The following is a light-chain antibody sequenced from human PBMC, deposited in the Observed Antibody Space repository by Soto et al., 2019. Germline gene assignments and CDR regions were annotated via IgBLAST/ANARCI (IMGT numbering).Light chain of an antibody. J-gene: IGKJ1*01. Sequence: VFTQSPGTLSLSPGESATLSCRASQTVSITYLTWYQHKPGQAPRLLILGXSXRXXGXXXRFSGSGSGRDFTLTISGLEPEDFAVYYCQHYGSSPIISFGQGTKVDIK. CDR3: QHYGSSPIIS. CDR2: GXS. V-gene: IGKV3-20*01. CDR1: QTVSITY.